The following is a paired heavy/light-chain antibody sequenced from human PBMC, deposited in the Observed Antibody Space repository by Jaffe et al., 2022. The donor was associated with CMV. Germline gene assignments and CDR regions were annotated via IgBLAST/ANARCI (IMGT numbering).Heavy chain of an antibody. CDR1: GFIFSSYA. CDR3: ATHSNLVPGAIGWYFDL. CDR2: ISRSGNST. V-gene: IGHV3-23*04. Sequence: EVQLVESGGGLVQPGGSLRVSCAASGFIFSSYAMTWVRQAPGKGLEWVSTISRSGNSTYYVDSVKGRFTISRDNSKNTLYLQMHTLRAEDTAVYYCATHSNLVPGAIGWYFDLWGRGTLVTVSS. J-gene: IGHJ2*01. D-gene: IGHD2-2*02.
Light chain of an antibody. CDR1: QSLLYSDGKTY. Sequence: DVVMTQAPLSLSVTPGQPASISCRSSQSLLYSDGKTYLYWYLQKPGHSPQLLIYGVSSRFSGVPDRFSGSGSGTYFTLIISRVEAEDVGVYYCMQGIHLPITFGQGTRLEIK. CDR2: GVS. J-gene: IGKJ5*01. V-gene: IGKV2-29*02. CDR3: MQGIHLPIT.